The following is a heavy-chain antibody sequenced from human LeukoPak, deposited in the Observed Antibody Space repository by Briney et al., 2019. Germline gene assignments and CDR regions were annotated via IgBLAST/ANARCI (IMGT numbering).Heavy chain of an antibody. CDR1: GYTFTSYD. CDR2: MNPNSGNT. Sequence: ASVKVSCKASGYTFTSYDINWVRQATGQGLEWMGWMNPNSGNTGYAQKFQGRVTITRNTSISTAYMELSSLRSEDTAVYYCARQAEDFWSGYYSVSSRDYYYYMDVWGKGTTVTISS. J-gene: IGHJ6*03. CDR3: ARQAEDFWSGYYSVSSRDYYYYMDV. D-gene: IGHD3-3*01. V-gene: IGHV1-8*03.